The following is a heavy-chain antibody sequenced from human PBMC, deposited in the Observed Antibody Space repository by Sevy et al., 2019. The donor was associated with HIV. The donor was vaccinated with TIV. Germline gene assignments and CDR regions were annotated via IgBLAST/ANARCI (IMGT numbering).Heavy chain of an antibody. D-gene: IGHD2-15*01. CDR1: GFIFSDYY. Sequence: GGSLRLSCAGSGFIFSDYYMSWIRQAPGKGLEWISYISSTRGSTTHYADSVKGRFTISRDNAKNSLYLQMNSLRVEDTAVYYCAGGVAALPGYYYGMDVWGQGTTVTVSS. J-gene: IGHJ6*02. V-gene: IGHV3-11*04. CDR2: ISSTRGSTT. CDR3: AGGVAALPGYYYGMDV.